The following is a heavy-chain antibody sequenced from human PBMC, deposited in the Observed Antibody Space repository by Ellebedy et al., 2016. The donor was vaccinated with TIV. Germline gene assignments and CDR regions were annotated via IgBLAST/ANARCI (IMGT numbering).Heavy chain of an antibody. Sequence: MPSETLSLTCTVSGGSVSSPNYYWTWIRQPPGKGLEWIGYIYSSGSTDYKPSLKTRATISVDTSKNHFSLNLKSVTAADTAVYFCSGAYGRATPRSWGQGTLVTVSS. D-gene: IGHD3-10*01. CDR2: IYSSGST. V-gene: IGHV4-61*03. CDR3: SGAYGRATPRS. J-gene: IGHJ5*02. CDR1: GGSVSSPNYY.